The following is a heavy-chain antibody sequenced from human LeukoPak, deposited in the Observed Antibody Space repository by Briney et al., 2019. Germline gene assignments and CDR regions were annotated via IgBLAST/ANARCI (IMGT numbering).Heavy chain of an antibody. J-gene: IGHJ4*02. D-gene: IGHD1/OR15-1a*01. V-gene: IGHV1-2*02. CDR1: GYTFSAHY. Sequence: ASVKVSCKASGYTFSAHYIHWVRQAPGQGLEWMGWINPNSGGTNYGQNLQGRVTMTRDTSISTAYMELSRPRSDDTAVYFCARGGTAVTFVDYWGQGTLVTVSS. CDR2: INPNSGGT. CDR3: ARGGTAVTFVDY.